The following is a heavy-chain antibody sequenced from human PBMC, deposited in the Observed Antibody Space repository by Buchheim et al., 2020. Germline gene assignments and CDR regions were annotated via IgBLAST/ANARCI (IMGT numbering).Heavy chain of an antibody. J-gene: IGHJ4*02. CDR1: GFTFSSYA. V-gene: IGHV3-23*01. D-gene: IGHD3-22*01. CDR2: ISGSGGST. Sequence: EVQLLESGGGLVQPGGSLRLSCAASGFTFSSYAMSWVRQAPGKGLEWVSAISGSGGSTYYADSVKGRLTISRDNSTKQVYPQMNSLRAEDTAVYYCAKDASKGYYYYFDYWGQGTL. CDR3: AKDASKGYYYYFDY.